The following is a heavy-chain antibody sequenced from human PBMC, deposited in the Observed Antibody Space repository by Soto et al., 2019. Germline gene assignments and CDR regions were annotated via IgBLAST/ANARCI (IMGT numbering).Heavy chain of an antibody. D-gene: IGHD2-21*02. CDR1: GGSISRYY. J-gene: IGHJ6*02. CDR2: LYNTGST. CDR3: ARDLWGYCGTDCYPLDV. Sequence: SETLSLTCTVSGGSISRYYWSWIRQTPGQGLEWIGYLYNTGSTIYTPSLESRVTISVDTSKNQFSLILNSVTAADTAVYYCARDLWGYCGTDCYPLDVWGPGTTVTVSS. V-gene: IGHV4-59*01.